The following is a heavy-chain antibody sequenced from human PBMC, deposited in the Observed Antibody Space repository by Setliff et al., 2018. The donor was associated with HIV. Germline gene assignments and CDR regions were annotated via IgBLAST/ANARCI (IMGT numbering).Heavy chain of an antibody. D-gene: IGHD1-20*01. V-gene: IGHV3-23*01. J-gene: IGHJ4*02. CDR1: GFTFSNYV. CDR3: AKGYNADWYFFDY. CDR2: ISGLSNVR. Sequence: LRLSCAASGFTFSNYVMTWVRQAPGKGLEWVSAISGLSNVRNYADSVKGRFTISRDNSKNTLFLQVSSLRADDTAVYYCAKGYNADWYFFDYWGQGTLVTVSS.